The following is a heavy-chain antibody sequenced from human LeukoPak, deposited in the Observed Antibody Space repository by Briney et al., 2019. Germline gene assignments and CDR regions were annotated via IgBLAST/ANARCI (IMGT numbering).Heavy chain of an antibody. D-gene: IGHD1-26*01. CDR2: ISGSGGST. CDR3: AKQSALYSGSYYADY. CDR1: GFTFSSYA. J-gene: IGHJ4*02. V-gene: IGHV3-23*01. Sequence: PGGSLRLSCAASGFTFSSYAMSWVRQALGKGLEWVSAISGSGGSTYYADSVKGRFTISRDNSKNTLYLQMNSLRAEDTAVYYCAKQSALYSGSYYADYWGQGTLVTVSS.